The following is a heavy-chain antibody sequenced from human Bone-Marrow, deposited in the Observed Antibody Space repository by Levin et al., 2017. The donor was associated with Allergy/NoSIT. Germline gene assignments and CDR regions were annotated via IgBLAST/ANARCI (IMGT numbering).Heavy chain of an antibody. V-gene: IGHV3-9*01. CDR2: ISWDSNYI. D-gene: IGHD6-6*01. CDR3: ATIEYSSSDRSFNALDV. CDR1: GFTFDDFA. Sequence: SLKISCAASGFTFDDFAMHWVRQAPGKGLEWVSGISWDSNYIGYADSVKGRFTISRDNANNFLYLQMSSLRAEDTAFYYCATIEYSSSDRSFNALDVWGQGATVTVSS. J-gene: IGHJ6*02.